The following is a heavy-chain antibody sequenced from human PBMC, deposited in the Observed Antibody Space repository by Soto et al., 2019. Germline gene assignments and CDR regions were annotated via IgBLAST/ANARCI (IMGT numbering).Heavy chain of an antibody. Sequence: GRSLRLSCAPSGFTVSSNYMSWVRQAPGKGLKWVSVIYRGGSTYYADSVTGRFTISRDNSKNTLYLQMNSLRAEDTAVYYCAWDAAVYYSYYGMDVWGQGTRVTVSS. V-gene: IGHV3-53*01. J-gene: IGHJ6*02. CDR1: GFTVSSNY. CDR3: AWDAAVYYSYYGMDV. D-gene: IGHD6-25*01. CDR2: IYRGGST.